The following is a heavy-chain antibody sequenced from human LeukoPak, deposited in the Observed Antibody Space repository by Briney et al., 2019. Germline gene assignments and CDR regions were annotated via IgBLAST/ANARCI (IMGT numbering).Heavy chain of an antibody. D-gene: IGHD5-24*01. CDR2: MNPNSGNT. J-gene: IGHJ4*02. CDR3: ARATPGGLHGYSFDY. V-gene: IGHV1-8*02. Sequence: GASAKVSCKASGYTLINYDINWVRQATGQGLAWMGWMNPNSGNTGFAQKFQDRVSMTRDTSINTAYMELTSLRSGDTAVYYCARATPGGLHGYSFDYWGQGTVVTV. CDR1: GYTLINYD.